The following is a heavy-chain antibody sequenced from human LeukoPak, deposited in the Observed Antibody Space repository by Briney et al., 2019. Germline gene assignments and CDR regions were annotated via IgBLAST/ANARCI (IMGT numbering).Heavy chain of an antibody. CDR1: GFTFSSYG. CDR2: ISYDGSNK. J-gene: IGHJ5*02. V-gene: IGHV3-30*18. CDR3: AKGLELHLRHWFDP. D-gene: IGHD1-7*01. Sequence: PGRSLRLSCAASGFTFSSYGMHWVRQAPGKGLGWVAVISYDGSNKYYADSVKGRFTISRDNSKNTLYLQMNSLRAEDTAVYYCAKGLELHLRHWFDPWGQGTLVTVSS.